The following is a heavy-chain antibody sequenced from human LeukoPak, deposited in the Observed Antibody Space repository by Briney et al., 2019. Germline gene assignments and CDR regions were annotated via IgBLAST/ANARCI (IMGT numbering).Heavy chain of an antibody. CDR3: ARSSIIAAAGPYSFDY. D-gene: IGHD6-13*01. Sequence: ASGKVSCKASGGAFSSYAISWGRQAPGQGLEWMGGILPIFGTANFAKKFQGRVTITADKSTSTAYMELSSLRSEDTAVYYCARSSIIAAAGPYSFDYWGQGTLVTVSS. CDR2: ILPIFGTA. J-gene: IGHJ4*02. V-gene: IGHV1-69*06. CDR1: GGAFSSYA.